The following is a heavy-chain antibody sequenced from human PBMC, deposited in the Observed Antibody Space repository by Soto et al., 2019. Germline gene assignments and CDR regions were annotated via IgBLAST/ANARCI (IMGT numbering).Heavy chain of an antibody. CDR3: ARGGGYSYGPPYYYYMDV. CDR1: GGSFSGYY. D-gene: IGHD5-18*01. J-gene: IGHJ6*03. V-gene: IGHV4-34*01. CDR2: INHSGST. Sequence: PSETLSLTCAVYGGSFSGYYWSWIRQPPGKGLEWIREINHSGSTNYNPSLKSRVTISVDTSKNQFSLKLSSVTAADTAVYYCARGGGYSYGPPYYYYMDVWGKGTTVTVSS.